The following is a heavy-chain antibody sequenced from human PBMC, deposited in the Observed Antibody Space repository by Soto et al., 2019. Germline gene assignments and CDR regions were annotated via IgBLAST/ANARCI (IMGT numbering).Heavy chain of an antibody. V-gene: IGHV1-18*01. Sequence: GASVKVSCKASGYTFTSYGISWVRQAPGQGLEWMGWISAYNGNTNYAQKLQGRVTMTTDTSTSTAYMELRSLRSDDTAVYYCARDKAMVRGVITSGWFDPWGQGTLVTVSS. CDR3: ARDKAMVRGVITSGWFDP. D-gene: IGHD3-10*01. CDR1: GYTFTSYG. CDR2: ISAYNGNT. J-gene: IGHJ5*02.